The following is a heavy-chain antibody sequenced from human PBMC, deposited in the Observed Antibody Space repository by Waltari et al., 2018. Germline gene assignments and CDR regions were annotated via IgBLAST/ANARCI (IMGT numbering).Heavy chain of an antibody. V-gene: IGHV1-69*01. CDR3: ARGLTRRVHKENYFDY. D-gene: IGHD4-17*01. Sequence: QVQLVQSGAEVKKPGSSVKVSCKASGGTFSSYAISWVRQAPGQGLEWMGVIIPIFGTANYAQKFQGRVTITADESTSTAYMELSSLRSEDTAVYYCARGLTRRVHKENYFDYWGQGTLVTVSS. CDR2: IIPIFGTA. CDR1: GGTFSSYA. J-gene: IGHJ4*02.